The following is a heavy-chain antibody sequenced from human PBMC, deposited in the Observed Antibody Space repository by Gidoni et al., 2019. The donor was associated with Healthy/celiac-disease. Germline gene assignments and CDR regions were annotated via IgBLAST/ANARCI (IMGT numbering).Heavy chain of an antibody. CDR1: GFTFSNAW. J-gene: IGHJ3*02. V-gene: IGHV3-15*07. Sequence: EVQLVESGGGLVKPGGSLRLSCAASGFTFSNAWMNWVRQAPGKGLAWVGRIKSKTDGGTTDYAAPVKGRFTISRDDSKNTLYLQMNSLKTEDTAVYYCTTVTPSMIVVVITPGAFDIWGQGTMVTVSS. D-gene: IGHD3-22*01. CDR3: TTVTPSMIVVVITPGAFDI. CDR2: IKSKTDGGTT.